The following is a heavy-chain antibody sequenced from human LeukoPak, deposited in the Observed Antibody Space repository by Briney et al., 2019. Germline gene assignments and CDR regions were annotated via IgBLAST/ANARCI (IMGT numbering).Heavy chain of an antibody. Sequence: GGSLRLSCAASGFTFSNYAMTWVRQAPGKALEWVSDVSGSGRSTYYADSVKGRFTIPRDNSKNTLYLQMNSLRGEDTAVYYCAKASSSSVPNTYFDYWGQGSLVTVSS. J-gene: IGHJ4*02. CDR2: VSGSGRST. V-gene: IGHV3-23*01. CDR3: AKASSSSVPNTYFDY. CDR1: GFTFSNYA. D-gene: IGHD6-6*01.